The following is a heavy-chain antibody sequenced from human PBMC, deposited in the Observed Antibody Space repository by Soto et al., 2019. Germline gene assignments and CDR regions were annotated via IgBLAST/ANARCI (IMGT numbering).Heavy chain of an antibody. CDR1: GFTLSDHE. V-gene: IGHV3-48*03. CDR3: ARDRSLIFAVPPYGMDV. D-gene: IGHD3-3*01. CDR2: IDESGGTT. J-gene: IGHJ6*02. Sequence: PGGSLSLSCVVSGFTLSDHEMNWVRQAPGKGPEWISRIDESGGTTSYADSVKGRFTISRDNARDSLYLHMSNLRAEDTAIYYCARDRSLIFAVPPYGMDVWGQGTTVTVSS.